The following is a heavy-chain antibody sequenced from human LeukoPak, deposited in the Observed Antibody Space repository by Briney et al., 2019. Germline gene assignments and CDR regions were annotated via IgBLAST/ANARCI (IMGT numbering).Heavy chain of an antibody. CDR2: ISSSSTI. V-gene: IGHV3-48*02. D-gene: IGHD2-2*01. CDR1: GFTFSSYS. J-gene: IGHJ4*02. Sequence: GGSLRLSCAASGFTFSSYSMNWVRQAPGKGLEWLSYISSSSTIYYADSMKGRFTISRDNAKNSLYLQMSSLRDEDTAVYYCARGGLVDLDYWGQGTLVTVSS. CDR3: ARGGLVDLDY.